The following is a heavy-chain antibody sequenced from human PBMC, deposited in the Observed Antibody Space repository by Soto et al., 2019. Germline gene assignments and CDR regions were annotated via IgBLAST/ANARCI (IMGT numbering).Heavy chain of an antibody. CDR2: IWYDGSNE. Sequence: QVQLVESGGGVVQPGRSLRLSCAASGFTFSTYAMHWVRQAPGKGLEWVAVIWYDGSNEYDADSVKGRFSISRDNSKNTIYLQMDSLRADDTAVYYCARARVRGVPYFDYWGQGTLVTVSS. CDR3: ARARVRGVPYFDY. D-gene: IGHD3-10*01. J-gene: IGHJ4*02. V-gene: IGHV3-33*01. CDR1: GFTFSTYA.